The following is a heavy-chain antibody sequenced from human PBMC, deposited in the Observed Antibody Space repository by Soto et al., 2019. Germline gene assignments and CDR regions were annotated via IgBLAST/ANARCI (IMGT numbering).Heavy chain of an antibody. Sequence: EVQLVESGGGLVQPGGSLRLSYAASGFTFSSYSMNWVRQAPGKGLEWVSYISSGSSTIYYADSVKGRFTISRDNAQNSLYLQMNSLRAEDTAVYYCAKTYSSGRGAFDVWGQGTMVTVSS. CDR3: AKTYSSGRGAFDV. J-gene: IGHJ3*01. CDR2: ISSGSSTI. V-gene: IGHV3-48*01. CDR1: GFTFSSYS. D-gene: IGHD6-19*01.